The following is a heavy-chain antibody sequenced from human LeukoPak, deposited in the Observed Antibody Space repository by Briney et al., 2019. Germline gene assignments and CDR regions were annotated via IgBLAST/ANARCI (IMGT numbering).Heavy chain of an antibody. CDR2: ISSSGSTI. V-gene: IGHV3-11*01. J-gene: IGHJ4*02. CDR3: AGGYSSGWLSFVPYYFDY. CDR1: GFTFSDYY. Sequence: GGSLRLSCAASGFTFSDYYMSWIRQAPGKGLEWVSYISSSGSTIYYADSVKGRFTISKDNAKNSLYLQMNSLRAEDTAVYYCAGGYSSGWLSFVPYYFDYWGQGTLVTVSS. D-gene: IGHD6-19*01.